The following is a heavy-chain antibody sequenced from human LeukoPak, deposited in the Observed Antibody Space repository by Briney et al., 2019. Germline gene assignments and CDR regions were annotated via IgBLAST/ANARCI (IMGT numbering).Heavy chain of an antibody. D-gene: IGHD4-17*01. CDR2: ITGSSNYT. CDR1: GFTFSSYT. CDR3: ARDKSGTYGDPFDY. V-gene: IGHV3-21*01. J-gene: IGHJ4*02. Sequence: GVSLRLSCAASGFTFSSYTMNWVRQAPGKGLEWVSSITGSSNYTFHADSVKGRFTMSRDNAKNSLYLQMNSLRAEDTAVYYCARDKSGTYGDPFDYWGQGTLVTVSS.